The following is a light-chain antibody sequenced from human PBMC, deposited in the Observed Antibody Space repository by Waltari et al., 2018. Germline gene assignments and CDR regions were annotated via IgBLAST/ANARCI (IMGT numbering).Light chain of an antibody. CDR3: QTGGHGTWV. CDR1: SGHSTNI. Sequence: QLVLTQSPSASASLGASVKLTCTLSSGHSTNIIAWLQQQPEKGPRYLMNVNSDGSHSKGVVIPGRFSGSSSGAERYLTISSLQSEDEADYYCQTGGHGTWVFGGGTRLTVL. CDR2: VNSDGSH. V-gene: IGLV4-69*01. J-gene: IGLJ3*02.